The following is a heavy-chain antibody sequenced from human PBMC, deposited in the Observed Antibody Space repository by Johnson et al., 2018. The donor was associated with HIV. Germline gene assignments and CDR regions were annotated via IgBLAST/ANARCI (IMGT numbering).Heavy chain of an antibody. CDR3: AKEEDIWRLGLYRAFDI. Sequence: QVQLVESGGGVVQPGGSLRLSCAASGFTFSSYGMHWVRQAPGTGLEWVAFIRYDGSNKYYADSVRGRFTISSDNSKNTLYLQMNSLRAEDTAVYYCAKEEDIWRLGLYRAFDIWGQGTMVTVSS. J-gene: IGHJ3*02. V-gene: IGHV3-30*02. CDR2: IRYDGSNK. D-gene: IGHD2-15*01. CDR1: GFTFSSYG.